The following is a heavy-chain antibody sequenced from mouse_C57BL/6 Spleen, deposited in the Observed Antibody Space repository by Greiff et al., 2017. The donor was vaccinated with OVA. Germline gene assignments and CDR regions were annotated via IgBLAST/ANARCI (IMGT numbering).Heavy chain of an antibody. Sequence: QVQLQQPGAELVRPGTSVKLSCKASGYTFTSYWMHWVKQRPGQGLEWIGVIDPSDSYTNYNQKFKGKATLTVDTSSSTAYMQLSSLTSEDSAVYYCASETAQVQFAYWGQGTLVTVSA. CDR2: IDPSDSYT. J-gene: IGHJ3*01. V-gene: IGHV1-59*01. CDR3: ASETAQVQFAY. CDR1: GYTFTSYW. D-gene: IGHD3-2*02.